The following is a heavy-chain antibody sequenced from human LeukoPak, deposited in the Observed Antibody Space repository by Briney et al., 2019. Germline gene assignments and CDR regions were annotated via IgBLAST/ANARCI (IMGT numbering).Heavy chain of an antibody. CDR3: ARLKCSSTSCFYYYYMDV. Sequence: PSETLSLTCTVSGGSISSYYWSWIRQPAGKGLEWIGRIDTSGNTNYKPSLKSRVTMSVDTSKNQFSLKLNSVTAADTAVYYCARLKCSSTSCFYYYYMDVWGKGTTVTISS. CDR2: IDTSGNT. V-gene: IGHV4-4*07. D-gene: IGHD2-2*01. CDR1: GGSISSYY. J-gene: IGHJ6*03.